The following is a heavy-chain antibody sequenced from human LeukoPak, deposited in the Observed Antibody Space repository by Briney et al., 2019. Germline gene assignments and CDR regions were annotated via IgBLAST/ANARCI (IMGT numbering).Heavy chain of an antibody. CDR3: ARGRTYYDILTDLDY. J-gene: IGHJ4*02. CDR1: GGSISSYY. V-gene: IGHV4-59*12. CDR2: IYYSGST. Sequence: SETLSLTCTVSGGSISSYYWSWIRQPPGKGLEWIGYIYYSGSTNYNPSLKSRVTISVDRSKNQFSLKLSSVTAADTAVYYCARGRTYYDILTDLDYWGQGTLVTVSS. D-gene: IGHD3-9*01.